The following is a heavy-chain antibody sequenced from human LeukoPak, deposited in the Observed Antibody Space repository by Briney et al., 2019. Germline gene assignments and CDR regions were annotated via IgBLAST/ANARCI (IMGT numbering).Heavy chain of an antibody. J-gene: IGHJ4*02. CDR1: GFTFSSYS. Sequence: PGGSLRLSCAASGFTFSSYSMNWVRQAPGKGLEWVSSISSSSSYIYYADSVKGRFTISRDNAKNSLYLQMNSLRAEDTAVYYCASVLGGPAAMGVWDYWGQXTLVTVSS. D-gene: IGHD2-2*01. V-gene: IGHV3-21*01. CDR3: ASVLGGPAAMGVWDY. CDR2: ISSSSSYI.